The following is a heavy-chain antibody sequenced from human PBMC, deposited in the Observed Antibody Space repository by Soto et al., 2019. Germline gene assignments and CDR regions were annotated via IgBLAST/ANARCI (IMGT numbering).Heavy chain of an antibody. V-gene: IGHV1-69*01. CDR2: IIPVFGTT. Sequence: QVHLVQSGAEVKKPGSSVKVSCKASGGSFSTYAIDWVRQAPGQGLEWMGGIIPVFGTTTYAQEFQGRITITADESTSTAYMQLSSLRSEDTAVYYCARDSNANNFPFCFDSWGQGTLVTVSS. CDR1: GGSFSTYA. J-gene: IGHJ4*02. D-gene: IGHD4-4*01. CDR3: ARDSNANNFPFCFDS.